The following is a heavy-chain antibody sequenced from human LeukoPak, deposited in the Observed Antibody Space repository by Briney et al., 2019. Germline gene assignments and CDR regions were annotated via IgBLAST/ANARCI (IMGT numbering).Heavy chain of an antibody. D-gene: IGHD5-24*01. Sequence: PGGSLRLSCAASGFTFSSYAMHWVRQAPGKGLEWVAVISYDGKNEYYTDSVKGRLTISRDNAKNTVYLQMYSLRAEDTAVYYCAKQMAVDYFDYWGQGTLVTVSS. CDR1: GFTFSSYA. CDR2: ISYDGKNE. V-gene: IGHV3-30*18. CDR3: AKQMAVDYFDY. J-gene: IGHJ4*02.